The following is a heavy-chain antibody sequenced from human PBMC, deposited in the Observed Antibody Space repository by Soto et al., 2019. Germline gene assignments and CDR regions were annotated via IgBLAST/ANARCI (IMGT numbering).Heavy chain of an antibody. CDR3: ASLSGYIDY. CDR1: GGSISGSY. V-gene: IGHV4-59*01. J-gene: IGHJ4*02. Sequence: SETLSLTCIVSGGSISGSYWSWIRQPPGKGLEWLGSIYYSGSTSYNPSLKSRVTISVDTSKNQFSLKLTSVTAADTAVYFCASLSGYIDYWGQGTLVTVSS. D-gene: IGHD3-22*01. CDR2: IYYSGST.